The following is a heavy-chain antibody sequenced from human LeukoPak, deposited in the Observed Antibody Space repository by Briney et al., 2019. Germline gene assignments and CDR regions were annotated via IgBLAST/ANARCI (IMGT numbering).Heavy chain of an antibody. CDR3: ARQLSRSSWYYFDH. CDR1: GDSISSASYY. CDR2: IYYAGST. Sequence: PSETLSLTCTVSGDSISSASYYWGWIRRPPGKGLEWIGSIYYAGSTYYNPSLKSRVTISVDASKTQFSLKLSSVTAADTAVYYCARQLSRSSWYYFDHWGQGTLVTVSS. D-gene: IGHD6-13*01. V-gene: IGHV4-39*01. J-gene: IGHJ4*02.